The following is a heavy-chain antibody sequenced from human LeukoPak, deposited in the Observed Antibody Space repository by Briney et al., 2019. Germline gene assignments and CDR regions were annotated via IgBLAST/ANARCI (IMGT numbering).Heavy chain of an antibody. Sequence: PSETLSLTCAVYGGSFSGNYWSWMRQPPGKGLEWIGEINHSGSTNYNPSLKSRVTISIDTSKNHFSLRLSSVTAADTAVYYCARGYGSWSYFAYWGQGTLVTVSS. J-gene: IGHJ4*02. CDR2: INHSGST. V-gene: IGHV4-34*01. CDR1: GGSFSGNY. D-gene: IGHD3-10*01. CDR3: ARGYGSWSYFAY.